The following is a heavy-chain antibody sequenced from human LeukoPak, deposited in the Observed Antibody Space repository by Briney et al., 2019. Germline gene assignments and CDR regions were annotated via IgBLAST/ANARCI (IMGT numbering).Heavy chain of an antibody. V-gene: IGHV1-69*04. CDR1: GGASNSHA. D-gene: IGHD3-22*01. CDR3: ASTNDGGGYQWGDFFDF. CDR2: IIPNLGTT. J-gene: IGHJ4*02. Sequence: SVKVSCKASGGASNSHAISWVRQAPGQGLEWMGRIIPNLGTTNRAQNFQDRVALTADKSTNTAYMELTSLTSDDTAVYYCASTNDGGGYQWGDFFDFWGQGTLVTVSS.